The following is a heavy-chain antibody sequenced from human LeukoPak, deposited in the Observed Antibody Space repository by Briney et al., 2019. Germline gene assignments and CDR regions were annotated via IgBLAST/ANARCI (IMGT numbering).Heavy chain of an antibody. CDR1: GFTFSSYW. Sequence: PGGSLRLSCAASGFTFSSYWMHWVRQAPGRGLVWVSRINSDGSSISYADSVKGRFTISRDNAKNTLYLQMNSLRADDTAVNYCARCSDWGGDYWGQGTPVTLSS. D-gene: IGHD3-16*01. CDR2: INSDGSSI. V-gene: IGHV3-74*01. CDR3: ARCSDWGGDY. J-gene: IGHJ4*02.